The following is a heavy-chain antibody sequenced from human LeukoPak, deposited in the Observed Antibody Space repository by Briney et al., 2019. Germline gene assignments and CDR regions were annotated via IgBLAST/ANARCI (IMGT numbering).Heavy chain of an antibody. Sequence: ASVKVSCKASGYTFTSYGISWVRQAPGQGLEWMGWISAYNGNTNYAQKLQGRVTMTTDTSTSTAYMELRSLRSDGTAVYYCARVPRLWFGEGSGFDYWGQGTLVTVSS. V-gene: IGHV1-18*01. J-gene: IGHJ4*02. CDR1: GYTFTSYG. CDR2: ISAYNGNT. D-gene: IGHD3-10*01. CDR3: ARVPRLWFGEGSGFDY.